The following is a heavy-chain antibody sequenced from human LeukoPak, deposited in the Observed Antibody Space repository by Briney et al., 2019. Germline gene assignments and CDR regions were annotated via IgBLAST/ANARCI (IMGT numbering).Heavy chain of an antibody. V-gene: IGHV1-46*01. CDR3: ARGETAPYRACGSGSCPIDY. D-gene: IGHD2-15*01. J-gene: IGHJ4*02. CDR2: INPSGGST. Sequence: ASVKVSCKASGYTFTNYYMHWVRQAPGQGLEWMGIINPSGGSTRYAQKVQGRVTMTRDTSTSTVYMELSSLRSEDTAVYYCARGETAPYRACGSGSCPIDYWGQGTLVTVSS. CDR1: GYTFTNYY.